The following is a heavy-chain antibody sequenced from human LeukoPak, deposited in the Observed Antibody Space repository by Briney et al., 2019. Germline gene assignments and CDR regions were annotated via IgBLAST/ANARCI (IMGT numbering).Heavy chain of an antibody. CDR1: GGSFSGYY. D-gene: IGHD2-21*02. CDR3: AREWVVTAIPTHAFDI. CDR2: INHSGST. J-gene: IGHJ3*02. Sequence: PSETLSLTCAVYGGSFSGYYWSWIRQPPGKGLEWIGEINHSGSTNYNPSLKSRVTISVDTSKNQFSLKLSSVTAADTAVYYCAREWVVTAIPTHAFDIRGQGTMVTVSS. V-gene: IGHV4-34*01.